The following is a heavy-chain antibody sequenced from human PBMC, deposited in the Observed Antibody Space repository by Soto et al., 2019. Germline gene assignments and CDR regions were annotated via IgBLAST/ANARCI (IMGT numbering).Heavy chain of an antibody. J-gene: IGHJ6*02. D-gene: IGHD6-13*01. CDR3: AREAKAAAGYYYGMDV. CDR1: GFTFTRYS. CDR2: ISSTTNYI. V-gene: IGHV3-21*01. Sequence: GGSLRLSCAASGFTFTRYSMNWVRQAPGKGLEWVSSISSTTNYIYYGDSMKGRFTISRDNSKNTLYLQMNSLRAEDTAVYYCAREAKAAAGYYYGMDVWGQGTTVTVSS.